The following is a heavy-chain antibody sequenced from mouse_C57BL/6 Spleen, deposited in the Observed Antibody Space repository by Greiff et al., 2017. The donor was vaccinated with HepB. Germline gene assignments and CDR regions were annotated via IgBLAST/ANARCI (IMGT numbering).Heavy chain of an antibody. CDR2: ISNGGGST. CDR1: GFTFSDYY. Sequence: EVQLVESGGGLVQPGGSLKLSCAASGFTFSDYYMYWVRQTPEKRLEWVAYISNGGGSTYYPDTVKGRFTISRDNAKNTLYLQMSRLKSEDTAMYYCARTLLILHAMDYWGQGTSVTVSS. CDR3: ARTLLILHAMDY. V-gene: IGHV5-12*01. J-gene: IGHJ4*01.